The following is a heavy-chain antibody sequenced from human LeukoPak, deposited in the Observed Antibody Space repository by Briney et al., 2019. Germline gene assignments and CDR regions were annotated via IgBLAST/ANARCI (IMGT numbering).Heavy chain of an antibody. J-gene: IGHJ4*02. V-gene: IGHV3-33*01. CDR1: GFTFSTYG. CDR2: IWYDGSNK. D-gene: IGHD3-10*01. CDR3: ARDSNSYGSGATIDY. Sequence: GGSLRLSCAASGFTFSTYGMHWVRQAPGKGLEWLTDIWYDGSNKYYTDSVKGRFTTSRDNSKNTLYLQMSSLRAEDTAVYYCARDSNSYGSGATIDYWGQGTLVTVSS.